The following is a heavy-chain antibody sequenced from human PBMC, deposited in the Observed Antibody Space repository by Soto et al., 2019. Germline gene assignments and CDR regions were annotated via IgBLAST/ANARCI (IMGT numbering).Heavy chain of an antibody. CDR2: IGPSDSQT. CDR3: ARQIYDSDTGPNFQYYFDP. D-gene: IGHD3-22*01. J-gene: IGHJ4*02. V-gene: IGHV5-10-1*01. CDR1: GYSFDGYW. Sequence: GESLKISCKGSGYSFDGYWTTWVRQKPGKGLEWMGRIGPSDSQTYYSPSFRGHVTISVTKSITTVFLQWSSLRASATAMYYCARQIYDSDTGPNFQYYFDPWGQGTPVTVSS.